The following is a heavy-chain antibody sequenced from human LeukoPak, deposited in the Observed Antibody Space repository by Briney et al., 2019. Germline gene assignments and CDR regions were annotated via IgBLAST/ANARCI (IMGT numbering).Heavy chain of an antibody. CDR1: GGSFSGYY. D-gene: IGHD6-19*01. Sequence: SETLSLTCAVYGGSFSGYYWSWIRQPPGKGLEWIGEINHSGSTNYNPSLKSRVTISVDTSKNQFFLKLSSVTAADTAVYYCARGRGSGWYSWGQGTLVTVSS. J-gene: IGHJ4*02. CDR3: ARGRGSGWYS. V-gene: IGHV4-34*01. CDR2: INHSGST.